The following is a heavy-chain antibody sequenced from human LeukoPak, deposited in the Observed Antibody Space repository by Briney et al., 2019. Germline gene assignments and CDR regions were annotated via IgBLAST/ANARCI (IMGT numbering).Heavy chain of an antibody. J-gene: IGHJ4*02. Sequence: PSETLSLTCTVSGGSISSSSYYWGWIRQPPGKGLEWIGSIYYSGSTNYNPSLKSRVTISVDTSKNQFSLKLSSVTAADTAVYYCARAMGGIFDYWGQGTLVTVSS. D-gene: IGHD3-16*01. CDR3: ARAMGGIFDY. CDR1: GGSISSSSYY. CDR2: IYYSGST. V-gene: IGHV4-39*07.